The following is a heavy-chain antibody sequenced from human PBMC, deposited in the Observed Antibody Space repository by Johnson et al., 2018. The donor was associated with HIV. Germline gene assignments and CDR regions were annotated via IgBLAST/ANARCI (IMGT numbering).Heavy chain of an antibody. Sequence: VQLVESGGGLVQPGGSLRLSCAASGFTFTNYWMSWVRQVPGKGLEWMANINQDGSEKYYVGSLEGRFTISRDNAKNTLYLQMTSLRAEDTAMYFCARGGYGGILDTVDLWGQGTMVTVSS. CDR1: GFTFTNYW. CDR3: ARGGYGGILDTVDL. D-gene: IGHD4-23*01. J-gene: IGHJ3*01. V-gene: IGHV3-7*02. CDR2: INQDGSEK.